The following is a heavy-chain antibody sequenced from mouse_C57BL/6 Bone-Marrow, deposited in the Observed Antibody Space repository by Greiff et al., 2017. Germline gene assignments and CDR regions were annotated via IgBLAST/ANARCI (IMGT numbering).Heavy chain of an antibody. CDR1: GFTFSDYV. CDR3: ARQGPYYIDY. J-gene: IGHJ2*01. CDR2: ISNLAYSI. Sequence: EVQGVESGGGLVQPGGSLKLSCAASGFTFSDYVMAWVRQAPRKGPEWVAFISNLAYSIYYADTVTGRFTITRENAKNTLYLEMSSLRSEDTAMYYCARQGPYYIDYWGQGTTLTVSS. V-gene: IGHV5-15*01.